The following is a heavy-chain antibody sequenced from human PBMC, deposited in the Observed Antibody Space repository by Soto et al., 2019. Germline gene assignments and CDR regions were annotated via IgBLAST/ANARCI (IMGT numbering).Heavy chain of an antibody. CDR3: ASGVGSGSYYTQYNWFDP. J-gene: IGHJ5*02. CDR1: GYTFTNYG. D-gene: IGHD3-10*01. CDR2: ISAYNGNT. Sequence: QVQLVQSGAEVKKPGASVKVSCKASGYTFTNYGISWVRQDPGQGLEWMGWISAYNGNTKYAQKLQGRVTMTTDTSTSKAYMELRSLRSDDTAVYYCASGVGSGSYYTQYNWFDPWGQGTLVTVSA. V-gene: IGHV1-18*01.